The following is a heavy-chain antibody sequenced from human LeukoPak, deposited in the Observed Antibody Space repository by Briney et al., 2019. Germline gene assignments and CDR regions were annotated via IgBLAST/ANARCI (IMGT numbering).Heavy chain of an antibody. Sequence: GGSLRLSCAASGFTFDDYGMSWVRQAPGKGLEWVSGINWNGGSAGYADSVKGRFTISRDNAKNSLYLQMNSLRAEDTAVYYCARDPYSSSWYPYYYYYYMDVWGKGTTVTVSS. CDR1: GFTFDDYG. D-gene: IGHD6-13*01. CDR2: INWNGGSA. V-gene: IGHV3-20*04. CDR3: ARDPYSSSWYPYYYYYYMDV. J-gene: IGHJ6*03.